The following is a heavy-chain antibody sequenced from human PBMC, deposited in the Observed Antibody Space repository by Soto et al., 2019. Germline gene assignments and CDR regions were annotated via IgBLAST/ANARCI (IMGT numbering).Heavy chain of an antibody. Sequence: QVQLQESGPGLVKPSETLSLTCTVSGGSISSYYWSWIRQPPGKGLEWIGYIYYSGSTNYNPSLKSRVTISVDTFKNQFSLKLSSVTAADTAVYYCAREGITMFRGGGPFDPWGQGTLVTVCS. D-gene: IGHD3-10*01. CDR1: GGSISSYY. V-gene: IGHV4-59*01. J-gene: IGHJ5*02. CDR3: AREGITMFRGGGPFDP. CDR2: IYYSGST.